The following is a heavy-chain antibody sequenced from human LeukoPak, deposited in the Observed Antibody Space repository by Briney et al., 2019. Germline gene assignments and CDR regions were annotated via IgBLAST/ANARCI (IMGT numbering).Heavy chain of an antibody. CDR3: ARRRLSPPYYGSGSKSRAYFDY. J-gene: IGHJ4*02. D-gene: IGHD3-10*01. Sequence: PSETLSLTCAVHGGSFSGYFWSWIRQSPEKGLEWIGEINHSGSTNHNPSFRSRVTLSVDASKNQFSLKLSSVTAADTAVYYCARRRLSPPYYGSGSKSRAYFDYWGQGTLVTVSS. CDR1: GGSFSGYF. CDR2: INHSGST. V-gene: IGHV4-34*01.